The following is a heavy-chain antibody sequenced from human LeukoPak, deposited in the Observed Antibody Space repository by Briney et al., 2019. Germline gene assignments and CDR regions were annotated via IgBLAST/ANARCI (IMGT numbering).Heavy chain of an antibody. CDR3: ARASPERGYWYLDL. CDR2: VNPNTGDS. CDR1: GYTFTAYF. V-gene: IGHV1-2*02. Sequence: ASVKVSCKASGYTFTAYFIHWVRQAPGQGLEWMGCVNPNTGDSRYEEKFQGRVTMTRDTSINTAYMQLSRLTSDETAVYYCARASPERGYWYLDLWGRGSLVTVSS. D-gene: IGHD3-10*01. J-gene: IGHJ2*01.